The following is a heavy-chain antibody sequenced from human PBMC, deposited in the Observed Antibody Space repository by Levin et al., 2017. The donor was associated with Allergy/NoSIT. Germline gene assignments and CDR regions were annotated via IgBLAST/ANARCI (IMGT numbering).Heavy chain of an antibody. CDR3: AGDYGSGSYRFDF. CDR2: IYHSGST. CDR1: GASISSGDYS. V-gene: IGHV4-30-2*01. Sequence: LRLSCAVSGASISSGDYSWSWIRQPPGKGLEWIGYIYHSGSTTYNPSLKSRLTISLDRFKNLFSLKLNSVTAADTAVYYCAGDYGSGSYRFDFWGQGALVTVSS. D-gene: IGHD3-10*01. J-gene: IGHJ4*02.